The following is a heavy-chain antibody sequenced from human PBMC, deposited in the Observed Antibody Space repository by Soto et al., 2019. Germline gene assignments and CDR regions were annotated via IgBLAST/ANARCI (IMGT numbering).Heavy chain of an antibody. CDR1: GFTFDDYA. J-gene: IGHJ4*02. D-gene: IGHD4-17*01. Sequence: EVQLVESGGGLVQPGRSLRLSCAASGFTFDDYAMHWVRQAPGKGLEWVSGFSWNSGSIGYADSVKGRFTISRDNAKNSLYLQMNSLRAEDTALYYCAKEYFGDYDDGYYFDYWGQGTLVTVSS. CDR3: AKEYFGDYDDGYYFDY. CDR2: FSWNSGSI. V-gene: IGHV3-9*01.